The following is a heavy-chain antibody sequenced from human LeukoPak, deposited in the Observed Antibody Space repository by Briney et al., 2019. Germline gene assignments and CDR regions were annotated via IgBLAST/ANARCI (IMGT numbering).Heavy chain of an antibody. Sequence: GGSLRLSCAASGFTFSSYAMSWVRQAPGKGLEWVSAISGSGGSTYYADSVKGRFTISRDNSKNTLYLQMNSLKAEDTAVYYCAKDMRTIAAAGTWGAVDYWGQGTLVTVSS. CDR1: GFTFSSYA. J-gene: IGHJ4*02. V-gene: IGHV3-23*01. D-gene: IGHD6-13*01. CDR3: AKDMRTIAAAGTWGAVDY. CDR2: ISGSGGST.